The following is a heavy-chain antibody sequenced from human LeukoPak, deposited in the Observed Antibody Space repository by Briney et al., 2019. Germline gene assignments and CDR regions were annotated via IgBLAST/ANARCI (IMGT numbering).Heavy chain of an antibody. CDR2: INSDGSST. D-gene: IGHD2-15*01. Sequence: GGSLRLSCAASGFTFSSYAMSWVRQAPGKGLVWVSRINSDGSSTSYADSVKGRFTISRDNAKNTLYLQMNSLRAEDTAVYYCAREDGWSGYFDYWGQGTLVTVSS. V-gene: IGHV3-74*01. J-gene: IGHJ4*02. CDR3: AREDGWSGYFDY. CDR1: GFTFSSYA.